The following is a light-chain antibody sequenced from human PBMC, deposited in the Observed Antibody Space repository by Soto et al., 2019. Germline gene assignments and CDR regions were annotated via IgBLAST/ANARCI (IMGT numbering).Light chain of an antibody. CDR1: QSLLHSSGNNY. V-gene: IGKV2-28*01. J-gene: IGKJ2*01. CDR3: MQALQTPYT. Sequence: DIVMTQSPLSLPVTPGEPASISCRSSQSLLHSSGNNYMDWYVQKPGQSPQLLIYLGSNRASGVPDRFSGSGSGTDFTLKINRVEAEDVGLYYCMQALQTPYTFGQGTKLEIK. CDR2: LGS.